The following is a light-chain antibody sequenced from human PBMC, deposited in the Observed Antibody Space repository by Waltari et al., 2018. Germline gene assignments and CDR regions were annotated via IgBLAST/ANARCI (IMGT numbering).Light chain of an antibody. J-gene: IGLJ1*01. CDR1: NIVSYS. CDR2: YDS. CDR3: QVWHADIDPGV. V-gene: IGLV3-21*04. Sequence: SYVLTQPPSVSVAPGETASITCGGDNIVSYSVHWYQQKPGQAPVLVIFYDSDRPSGIPSRFSGSNAGNTATLTITSVEAGDEARYYCQVWHADIDPGVFGTGTEVTVL.